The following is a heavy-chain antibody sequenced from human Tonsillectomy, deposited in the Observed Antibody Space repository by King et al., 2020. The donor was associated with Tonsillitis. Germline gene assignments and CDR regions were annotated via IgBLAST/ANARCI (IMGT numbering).Heavy chain of an antibody. V-gene: IGHV4-39*01. CDR1: GGSISSINYY. CDR3: ERLIYYNSYMEG. CDR2: VHYSGLT. Sequence: QLQESGPGLVKPSETLSLTCTVSGGSISSINYYWGWIRQPPGKELEWIGSVHYSGLTYYNPSLRSRLTMSVDNSRNQFSLKVPSVAAADTAVYFCERLIYYNSYMEGWGKGPSVTV. J-gene: IGHJ6*03.